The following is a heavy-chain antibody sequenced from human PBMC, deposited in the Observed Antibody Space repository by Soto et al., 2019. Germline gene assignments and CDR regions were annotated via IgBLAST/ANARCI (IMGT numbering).Heavy chain of an antibody. Sequence: ASVKVSCKASGYTFTGYYMHWVRQAPGQGLEWMGWINPNSGGTNYAQKFQGRVTMTGDTSISTAYMELSRLRSDDTAVYYCARARRVGIAVAVYNWFDPWGQETLVTVSS. CDR3: ARARRVGIAVAVYNWFDP. D-gene: IGHD6-19*01. CDR1: GYTFTGYY. CDR2: INPNSGGT. J-gene: IGHJ5*01. V-gene: IGHV1-2*02.